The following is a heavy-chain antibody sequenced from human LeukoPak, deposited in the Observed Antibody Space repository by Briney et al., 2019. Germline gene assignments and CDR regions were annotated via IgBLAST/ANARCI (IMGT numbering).Heavy chain of an antibody. CDR3: ARSEGYYYDSSGYSDFDY. CDR2: ISSSSSYI. J-gene: IGHJ4*02. CDR1: GFTFSSYS. Sequence: GGSLRLSCAASGFTFSSYSMTWVRQAPGKGLEWVSSISSSSSYIYYADSVKGRFTISRDNAKNSLYLQMNSLRAEDTAVYYCARSEGYYYDSSGYSDFDYWGQGTLVTVSS. V-gene: IGHV3-21*01. D-gene: IGHD3-22*01.